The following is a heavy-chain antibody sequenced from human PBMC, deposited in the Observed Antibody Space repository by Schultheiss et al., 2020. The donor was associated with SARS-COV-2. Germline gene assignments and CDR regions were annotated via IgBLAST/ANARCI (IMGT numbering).Heavy chain of an antibody. J-gene: IGHJ4*02. V-gene: IGHV4-4*02. CDR1: GGSISSSNW. D-gene: IGHD6-19*01. CDR2: IYYSGST. CDR3: ARDLGSKQWLGYFDY. Sequence: SETLSLTCAVSGGSISSSNWWSWVRQPPGKGLEWIGYIYYSGSTNYNPSLKSRVTISVDTSKNQFSLKLSSVTAADTAVYYCARDLGSKQWLGYFDYWGQGTLVTVSS.